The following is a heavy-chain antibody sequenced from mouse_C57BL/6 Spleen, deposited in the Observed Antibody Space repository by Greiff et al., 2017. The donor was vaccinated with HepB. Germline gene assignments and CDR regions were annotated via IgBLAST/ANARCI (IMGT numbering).Heavy chain of an antibody. J-gene: IGHJ2*01. CDR2: IDPENGDT. Sequence: EVQLVESGAELVRPGASVKLSCTASGFNIKDDYMHWVKQRPEQGLEWIGWIDPENGDTEYASKFQGKATITADTSSNTAYLQLSSLTSEDTAVYYCTALRPSYYFDYWGQGTTLTVSS. V-gene: IGHV14-4*01. CDR1: GFNIKDDY. D-gene: IGHD1-2*01. CDR3: TALRPSYYFDY.